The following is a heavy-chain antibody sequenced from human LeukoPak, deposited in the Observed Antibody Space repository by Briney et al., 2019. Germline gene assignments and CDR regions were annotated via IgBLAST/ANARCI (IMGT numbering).Heavy chain of an antibody. CDR3: TVVPAGGRGYYYYYYMDV. CDR2: INQDRREK. Sequence: GGSPRLSSADSGYSSSSYWMCCGRPAPGKGLERGAHINQDRREKYYDDSVEGRFTISRDNARNTLYLKMNSLRAEDTAVYYCTVVPAGGRGYYYYYYMDVWGKGTTVTVSS. D-gene: IGHD2-2*01. J-gene: IGHJ6*03. CDR1: GYSSSSYW. V-gene: IGHV3-7*01.